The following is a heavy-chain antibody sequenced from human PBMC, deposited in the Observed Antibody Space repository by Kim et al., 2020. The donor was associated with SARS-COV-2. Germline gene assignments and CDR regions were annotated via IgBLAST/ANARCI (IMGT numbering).Heavy chain of an antibody. CDR1: GFTFSSYA. D-gene: IGHD3-3*01. V-gene: IGHV3-23*01. CDR2: ISGSGGST. J-gene: IGHJ5*02. Sequence: GGSLRLSCAASGFTFSSYAMSWVRQAPGKGLEWVSAISGSGGSTYYADSVKGRFTISRDNSKNTLYLQMNSLRAEDTAVYYCARDPVLRFLEPPGWFDPWGQGTLVTVSS. CDR3: ARDPVLRFLEPPGWFDP.